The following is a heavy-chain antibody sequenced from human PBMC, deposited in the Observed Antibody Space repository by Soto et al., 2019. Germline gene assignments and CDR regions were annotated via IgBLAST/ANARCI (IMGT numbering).Heavy chain of an antibody. J-gene: IGHJ4*02. CDR1: GYTFTNFG. V-gene: IGHV1-18*01. CDR3: XXXGXPIDY. CDR2: ISAYNGNT. Sequence: QVQLVQSGAEVKKPGASVKVSCKASGYTFTNFGXXXXXXXXGQGLEWMGWISAYNGNTNYAQNFQGRVTMTTDTXXXXXXXXXXXXXXXXXXXYYCXXXGXPIDYWGQGTLVTVSS. D-gene: IGHD3-10*01.